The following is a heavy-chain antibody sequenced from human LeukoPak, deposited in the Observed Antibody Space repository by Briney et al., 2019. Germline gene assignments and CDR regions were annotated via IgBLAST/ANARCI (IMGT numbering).Heavy chain of an antibody. D-gene: IGHD1-14*01. J-gene: IGHJ4*02. CDR2: IRGNGDT. V-gene: IGHV3-23*01. CDR3: ARASWVSTTDAVR. Sequence: GGSLRLSCAASGLSFSSFAMSWVRQGPARGLEWVSSIRGNGDTFYADSVKGRFTLSSDISRNTVYFQLNNLRVEDTAIYYCARASWVSTTDAVRWGQGILVTVSS. CDR1: GLSFSSFA.